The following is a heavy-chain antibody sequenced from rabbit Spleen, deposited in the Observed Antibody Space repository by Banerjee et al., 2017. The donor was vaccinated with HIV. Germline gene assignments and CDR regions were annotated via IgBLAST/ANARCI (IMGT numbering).Heavy chain of an antibody. CDR3: ARKDAGGGGNGAFNL. CDR1: GFSLSSYY. D-gene: IGHD4-2*01. J-gene: IGHJ4*01. V-gene: IGHV1S45*01. CDR2: IWPNSGGT. Sequence: QEQLEESAGGLVNPGGSLTLTCTASGFSLSSYYMCWVRQAPGKGLEWIGCIWPNSGGTWYASWVNGRFTISKTSSTTVTLQMTSLTAADTATYFCARKDAGGGGNGAFNLWGQGTLVTVS.